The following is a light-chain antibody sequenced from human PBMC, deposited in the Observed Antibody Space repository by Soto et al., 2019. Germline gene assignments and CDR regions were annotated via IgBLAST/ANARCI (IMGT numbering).Light chain of an antibody. J-gene: IGKJ1*01. CDR2: DVS. CDR1: QNIRTY. CDR3: QQYNSYSPT. V-gene: IGKV1-5*01. Sequence: DIQMTQSPSSLAAAVGDRVTSTCGASQNIRTYLNWYQQKPGKAPNLLIYDVSSLQSGVPSRFSGSGSGTDFTLTIISLHPDDLATYYCQQYNSYSPTCGQGTRWIS.